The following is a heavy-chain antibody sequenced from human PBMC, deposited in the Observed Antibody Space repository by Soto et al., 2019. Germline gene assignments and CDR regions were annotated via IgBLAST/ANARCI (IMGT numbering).Heavy chain of an antibody. CDR2: ISHDGSTK. J-gene: IGHJ3*01. CDR3: VTYYGDYESGVFDV. V-gene: IGHV3-30*03. Sequence: QVQLVESGGGVVQPGRALRLSCTASGLTFSSYGMHWVRQAPGKGLEWVAVISHDGSTKYYTDSVRGRFTLSRDNAKNTLYLQMNSLRAEDTAVYYWVTYYGDYESGVFDVWGQGTTVTVSS. CDR1: GLTFSSYG. D-gene: IGHD4-17*01.